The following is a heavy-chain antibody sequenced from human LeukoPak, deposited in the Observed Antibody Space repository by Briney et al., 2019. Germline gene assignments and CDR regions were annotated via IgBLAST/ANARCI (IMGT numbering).Heavy chain of an antibody. J-gene: IGHJ3*02. Sequence: GGSLRLSCAASGFTVSSNYMSWVRQAPGKGLEWVSVIYSGGSTYYADSVKGRFTISRDNSKNTLYLQMNSLRAEDTAVYYCAKLPPGNDAFDIWGQGTMVTVSS. D-gene: IGHD5-24*01. CDR2: IYSGGST. CDR3: AKLPPGNDAFDI. V-gene: IGHV3-66*01. CDR1: GFTVSSNY.